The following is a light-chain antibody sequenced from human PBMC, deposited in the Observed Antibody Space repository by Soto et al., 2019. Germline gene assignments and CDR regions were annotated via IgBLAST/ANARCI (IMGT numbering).Light chain of an antibody. J-gene: IGLJ1*01. CDR2: DVS. V-gene: IGLV2-11*01. CDR1: SSDVGGYNY. Sequence: QSALTQPRSVSGSPGQSVTISCTGTSSDVGGYNYVSWYQQHPGKAPKLMIYDVSKRPSGVPDRFPGSKSGNTASLTISGLQAEDEADYYCCSYAGSYSLYVFGTGTKVTVL. CDR3: CSYAGSYSLYV.